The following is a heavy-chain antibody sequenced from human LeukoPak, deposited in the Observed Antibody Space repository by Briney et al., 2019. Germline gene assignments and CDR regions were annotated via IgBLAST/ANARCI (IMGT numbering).Heavy chain of an antibody. V-gene: IGHV3-74*01. CDR3: ASGGYYYDNSGYDY. D-gene: IGHD3-22*01. CDR1: GFTFSSHR. Sequence: QPGGSLRLSCAASGFTFSSHRMHWVRQAPGKGLVWVSRINSDGSSTSYADSVKGRFTISRDNAKNTLYLQMNSLRAEDTAVYYCASGGYYYDNSGYDYWGQGTLVTVSS. CDR2: INSDGSST. J-gene: IGHJ4*02.